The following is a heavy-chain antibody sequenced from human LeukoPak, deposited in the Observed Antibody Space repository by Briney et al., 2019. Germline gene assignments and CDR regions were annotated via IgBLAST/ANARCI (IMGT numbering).Heavy chain of an antibody. D-gene: IGHD3-22*01. Sequence: KPSETLSLTCTVSGGSISNSYWSWIRQPPGKGLEWIGYIYYSGSTNYNPSLKSRVTISVDTSKNQFSLKLSSVTAADTAVYYCARRPHITMIVERAGAFDIWGQGTMVTVSS. CDR2: IYYSGST. CDR3: ARRPHITMIVERAGAFDI. V-gene: IGHV4-59*08. J-gene: IGHJ3*02. CDR1: GGSISNSY.